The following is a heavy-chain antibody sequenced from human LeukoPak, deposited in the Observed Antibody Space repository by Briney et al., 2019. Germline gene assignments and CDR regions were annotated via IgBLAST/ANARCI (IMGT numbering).Heavy chain of an antibody. Sequence: SETLSLTCAVYGGSFSGYYWSWIRQPPGKGLEWIGEINHSGSTNYNLSLKSRVTISVDTSKNQFSLKLSSVTAADTAVYYCARGPRRTLDYWGQGTLVTVSS. J-gene: IGHJ4*02. V-gene: IGHV4-34*01. CDR3: ARGPRRTLDY. CDR1: GGSFSGYY. CDR2: INHSGST.